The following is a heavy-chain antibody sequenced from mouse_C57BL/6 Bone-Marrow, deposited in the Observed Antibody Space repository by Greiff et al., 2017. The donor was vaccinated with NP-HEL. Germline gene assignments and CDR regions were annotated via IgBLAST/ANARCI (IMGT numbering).Heavy chain of an antibody. Sequence: QVQLQQPGAELVMPGASVKLSCKASGYTFTSYWMHWVKQRPGQGLEWIGEIDPSDSSTNYNQKFKGKSTLTVDKSSSTAYMQLSSLTTEDSAVYYYARRYSNFYWYFDFWGTGTTVTVSS. CDR1: GYTFTSYW. CDR3: ARRYSNFYWYFDF. J-gene: IGHJ1*03. CDR2: IDPSDSST. D-gene: IGHD2-5*01. V-gene: IGHV1-69*01.